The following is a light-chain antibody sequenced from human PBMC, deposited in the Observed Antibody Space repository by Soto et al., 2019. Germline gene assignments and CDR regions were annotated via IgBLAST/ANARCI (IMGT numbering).Light chain of an antibody. CDR2: AAS. CDR3: QQSYSTPPWT. J-gene: IGKJ1*01. Sequence: DIQMTQSPSSLSASVGYRVTITCRASQSIVTYLNWYLQKPGKAPKLLIYAASNLQSGVPSRFSGSGSGTDFTLTISSLQPEDFATYFCQQSYSTPPWTFGQGTKVEIK. V-gene: IGKV1-39*01. CDR1: QSIVTY.